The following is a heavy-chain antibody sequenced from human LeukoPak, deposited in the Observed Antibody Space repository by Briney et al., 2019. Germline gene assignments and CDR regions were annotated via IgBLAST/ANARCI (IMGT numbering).Heavy chain of an antibody. J-gene: IGHJ4*02. V-gene: IGHV3-11*04. D-gene: IGHD1-1*01. CDR1: GFTFGDYY. Sequence: GALRLSCAASGFTFGDYYMSWIRQAPGKGLEWVSYISSSGSTIYYADSVKGRFTISRDNTKNSLYLQMNSLRAEDTAVYYCARRSYWNDVLDYWGQGTLVTVSS. CDR2: ISSSGSTI. CDR3: ARRSYWNDVLDY.